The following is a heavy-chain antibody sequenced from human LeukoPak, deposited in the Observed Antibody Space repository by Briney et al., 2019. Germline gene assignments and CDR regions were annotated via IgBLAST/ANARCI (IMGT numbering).Heavy chain of an antibody. Sequence: SETLSLTCTVSGASISSTNYYWGWIRRPPGKGLEWIGTLYCSGSTCYNPSLKSRVTISVDTSKNQFSLKLSSVIAADTAVYFCARHVPHIDYLDFWGQGTLVTVSS. CDR2: LYCSGST. V-gene: IGHV4-39*01. J-gene: IGHJ4*02. D-gene: IGHD2-21*01. CDR1: GASISSTNYY. CDR3: ARHVPHIDYLDF.